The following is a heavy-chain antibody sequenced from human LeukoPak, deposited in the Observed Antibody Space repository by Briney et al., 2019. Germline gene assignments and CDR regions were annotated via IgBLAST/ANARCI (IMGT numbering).Heavy chain of an antibody. D-gene: IGHD6-13*01. J-gene: IGHJ5*02. Sequence: NTSETLSLTCTVSGGSISSSFYYWGWIRQHPGKGLEWIGYIYYSGSTHYNPSLKSRVTISVDTSKNQFSLKLNSVTAADTAVYYCARGRGEKTAYSSSWYQGYNWFDPWGQGTLVTVSS. CDR3: ARGRGEKTAYSSSWYQGYNWFDP. CDR2: IYYSGST. V-gene: IGHV4-31*03. CDR1: GGSISSSFYY.